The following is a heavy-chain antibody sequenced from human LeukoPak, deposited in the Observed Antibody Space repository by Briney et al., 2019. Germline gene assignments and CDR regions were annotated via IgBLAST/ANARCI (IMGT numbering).Heavy chain of an antibody. CDR2: VFSSGST. CDR3: ARRRRDGYNFDY. Sequence: PSETLSLTCAVYGGSFSGYYWSWIRQPPGKGLEWIGYVFSSGSTNYNPSLKSRVTMSVDTSKNQLSLKLSSVTAADTAVYYCARRRRDGYNFDYWGQGTLVTVSS. CDR1: GGSFSGYY. V-gene: IGHV4-59*08. D-gene: IGHD5-24*01. J-gene: IGHJ4*02.